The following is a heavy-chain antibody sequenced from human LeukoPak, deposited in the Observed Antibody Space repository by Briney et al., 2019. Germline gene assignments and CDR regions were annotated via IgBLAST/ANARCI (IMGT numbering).Heavy chain of an antibody. CDR1: GVSFSGYY. CDR3: ARGRRSSSFNYYYGMDV. D-gene: IGHD6-6*01. CDR2: INHSGST. Sequence: PSETLSLTCAVYGVSFSGYYWSWIRQPPGKGLEWIGEINHSGSTNYNPSLKSRVTISVDTSKNQFSLKLSSVTAADTAVYYCARGRRSSSFNYYYGMDVWGQGTTVTVSS. V-gene: IGHV4-34*01. J-gene: IGHJ6*02.